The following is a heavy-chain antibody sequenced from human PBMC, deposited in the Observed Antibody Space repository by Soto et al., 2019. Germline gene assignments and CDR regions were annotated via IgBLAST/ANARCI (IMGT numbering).Heavy chain of an antibody. V-gene: IGHV4-31*03. CDR2: IYYSGST. Sequence: QVQLQESGPGLVKPSQTPSLTCTVSGGSISSGGYYWSWIRQHPGKGLEWIGYIYYSGSTYYNPSLKSRVTISVDTSKNQFSLKLSSVTAADTAVYYCARDEGGGSYNWFDPWGQGTLVTVSS. D-gene: IGHD2-15*01. CDR1: GGSISSGGYY. CDR3: ARDEGGGSYNWFDP. J-gene: IGHJ5*02.